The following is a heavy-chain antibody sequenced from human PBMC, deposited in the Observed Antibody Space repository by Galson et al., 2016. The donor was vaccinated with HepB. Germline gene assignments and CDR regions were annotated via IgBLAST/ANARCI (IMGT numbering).Heavy chain of an antibody. V-gene: IGHV2-70*04. Sequence: PALVKPTQTLTLTCTFSGFSLSTTGVRVSWIRQSPGKALEWLARIDWDDDKFYSASLTTRPTISKDTSKNQVVLTMTNMDPVDTATYYCHYYDTSGYHGVVDYWGQGTLVTVSS. CDR1: GFSLSTTGVR. D-gene: IGHD3-22*01. CDR2: IDWDDDK. J-gene: IGHJ4*02. CDR3: HYYDTSGYHGVVDY.